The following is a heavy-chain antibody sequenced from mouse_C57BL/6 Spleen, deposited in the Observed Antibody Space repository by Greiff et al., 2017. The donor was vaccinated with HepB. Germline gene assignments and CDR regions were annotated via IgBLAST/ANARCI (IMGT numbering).Heavy chain of an antibody. J-gene: IGHJ2*01. Sequence: EVKVVESGGGLVKPGGSLKLSCAASGFTFSSYTMSWVRQTPEKRLEWVATISGGGGNTYYPDSVKGRFTISRDNAKNTLYLQMNSLRSEDTALYYCAGMVTTYFDYWGQGTTLTVSS. V-gene: IGHV5-9*01. CDR3: AGMVTTYFDY. CDR1: GFTFSSYT. CDR2: ISGGGGNT. D-gene: IGHD2-2*01.